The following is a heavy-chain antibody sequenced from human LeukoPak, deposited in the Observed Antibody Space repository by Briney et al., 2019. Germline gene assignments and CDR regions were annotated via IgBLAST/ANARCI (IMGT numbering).Heavy chain of an antibody. V-gene: IGHV3-33*08. CDR3: ARDRVRYYGSGSLGYFQH. CDR2: IWYDGSNK. CDR1: GFTFSTYG. D-gene: IGHD3-10*01. J-gene: IGHJ1*01. Sequence: GGSLRLSCAASGFTFSTYGMHWVRQAPGKGLEWVAVIWYDGSNKYYADSVKGRFTISRDNSKNTVYLQMNSLRAEDTAVYYCARDRVRYYGSGSLGYFQHWGQGTLVTVSS.